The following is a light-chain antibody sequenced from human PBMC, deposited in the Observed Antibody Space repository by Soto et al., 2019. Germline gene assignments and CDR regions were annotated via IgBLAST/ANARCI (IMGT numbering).Light chain of an antibody. CDR2: AAS. Sequence: DIQMTQSPSSVSASVGDRVTITCRASPGISNWVAWYQQKPGEAPNLLIYAASSLQGGVPTWFSGSAATAVFTLTSSMLQPEDFATYYRQQANSFPRTFGQGTRLEMK. V-gene: IGKV1D-12*01. J-gene: IGKJ5*01. CDR1: PGISNW. CDR3: QQANSFPRT.